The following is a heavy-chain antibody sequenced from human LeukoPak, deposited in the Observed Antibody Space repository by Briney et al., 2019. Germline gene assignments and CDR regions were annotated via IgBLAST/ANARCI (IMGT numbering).Heavy chain of an antibody. Sequence: ASVKVSCKASGYTFTSYYMHWVRQAPGQGLEWMGIINPSGGSTSYAQKFQGRVTMTRDTSTSTVYMELSSLRSEDTAVYYCAREGPLTVTTLKLSRSYNWFDPWGQGTLVTVSS. V-gene: IGHV1-46*01. D-gene: IGHD4-17*01. J-gene: IGHJ5*02. CDR3: AREGPLTVTTLKLSRSYNWFDP. CDR2: INPSGGST. CDR1: GYTFTSYY.